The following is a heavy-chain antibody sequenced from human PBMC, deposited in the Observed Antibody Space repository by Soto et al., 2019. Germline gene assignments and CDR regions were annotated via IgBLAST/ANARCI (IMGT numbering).Heavy chain of an antibody. V-gene: IGHV3-48*01. D-gene: IGHD6-19*01. Sequence: EVQLVESGGGLVQPGGSLRLSCAASGFTFSSYSMNWVRQAPGKGLEWVSYISSSSSTIYYADSVKGRFTISRDNAENSLYLQMNSLRAEDTAVYYCAREGGQWLNWFDPWGQGTLVTVSS. CDR3: AREGGQWLNWFDP. CDR2: ISSSSSTI. CDR1: GFTFSSYS. J-gene: IGHJ5*02.